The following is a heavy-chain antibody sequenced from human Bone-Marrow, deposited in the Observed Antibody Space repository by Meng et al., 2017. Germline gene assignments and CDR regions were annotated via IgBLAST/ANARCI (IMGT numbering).Heavy chain of an antibody. J-gene: IGHJ4*02. Sequence: QGPRVQWWSWGKKPGSPVTVSCKASGGPFSSYAISLVRQAPGQVLEWMGGIIPIFGTANYAQKFQGRVTITADESTSTAYMELSSLRSEDTAVYYCARTYGDYCFDYWGQGTLVTVSS. D-gene: IGHD4-17*01. CDR1: GGPFSSYA. CDR2: IIPIFGTA. CDR3: ARTYGDYCFDY. V-gene: IGHV1-69*01.